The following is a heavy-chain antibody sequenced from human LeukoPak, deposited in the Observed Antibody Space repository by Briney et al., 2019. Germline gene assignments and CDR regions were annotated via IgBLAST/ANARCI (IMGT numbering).Heavy chain of an antibody. J-gene: IGHJ4*02. V-gene: IGHV4-4*02. D-gene: IGHD2-15*01. CDR2: IYHSGST. Sequence: SETLSLTCAVSNDSINSDNWWSWVRQPPGKGLEWIGEIYHSGSTNYNPSLKSRVTISLVKSKNQFSLNLNSVTAADTAVYYCARTSLGYCSRGTCYSTGYFDYWGQGTLVTVSS. CDR3: ARTSLGYCSRGTCYSTGYFDY. CDR1: NDSINSDNW.